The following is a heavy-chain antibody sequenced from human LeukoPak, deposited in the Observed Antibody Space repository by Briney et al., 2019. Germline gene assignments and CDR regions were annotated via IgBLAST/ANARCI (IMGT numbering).Heavy chain of an antibody. V-gene: IGHV3-53*01. J-gene: IGHJ4*02. CDR1: GFTVSSNS. Sequence: GGSLRLSCTVSGFTVSSNSMSWVRQAPGKGLEWVSFIYSDNTHYSDSVKGRFTISRDNSKNTLYLQMNSLRGEDTATYYCVQDLWYGEYEYWGQGTLVTVSS. CDR3: VQDLWYGEYEY. D-gene: IGHD3-10*01. CDR2: IYSDNT.